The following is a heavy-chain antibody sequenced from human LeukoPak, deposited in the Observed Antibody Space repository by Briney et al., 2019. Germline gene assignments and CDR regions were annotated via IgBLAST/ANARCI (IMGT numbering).Heavy chain of an antibody. CDR2: ISGSGTTI. V-gene: IGHV3-48*03. CDR1: GFTFSSYD. D-gene: IGHD1-26*01. J-gene: IGHJ4*02. Sequence: GGSLRLSCAASGFTFSSYDMNWVRQAPGRGMEWVSYISGSGTTIYYANSVKGRFSISRDNAKNSLYLQMNSLRAEDAAVYYCARARSGSYYLFDYWGQGTLVTVSS. CDR3: ARARSGSYYLFDY.